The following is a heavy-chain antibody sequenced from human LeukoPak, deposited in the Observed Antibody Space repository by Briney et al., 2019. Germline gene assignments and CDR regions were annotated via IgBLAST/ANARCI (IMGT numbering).Heavy chain of an antibody. D-gene: IGHD3-22*01. CDR2: ISGSGGST. CDR1: EFTFSSYA. J-gene: IGHJ4*02. Sequence: PGGSLRLSSAASEFTFSSYAMSWVRLAPGKGLEWVSTISGSGGSTYYADSVKGRFTISRDNSKNTLYLQMNSPRAEDTAVYFCAMTYHYDSGGYYRVFDYWGQGTLVTVSS. CDR3: AMTYHYDSGGYYRVFDY. V-gene: IGHV3-23*01.